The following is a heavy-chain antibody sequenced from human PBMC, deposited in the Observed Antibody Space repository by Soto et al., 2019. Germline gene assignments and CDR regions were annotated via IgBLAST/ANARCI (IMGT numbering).Heavy chain of an antibody. D-gene: IGHD6-13*01. CDR2: MNPNSGGT. Sequence: QVPLVQSGADVKKPGASVKVSCKTSGYTFSGYFMHWLRQAPGQGLEWMGWMNPNSGGTEYAQNFQGKVSMTWDTSISTAYMELSRLRSDDPAIYNCARGYYISSWRVFDYWGQGTMVNVSS. V-gene: IGHV1-2*02. CDR3: ARGYYISSWRVFDY. CDR1: GYTFSGYF. J-gene: IGHJ4*02.